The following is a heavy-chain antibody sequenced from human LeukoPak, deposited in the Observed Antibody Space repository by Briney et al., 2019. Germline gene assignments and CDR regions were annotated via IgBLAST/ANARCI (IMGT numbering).Heavy chain of an antibody. J-gene: IGHJ2*01. V-gene: IGHV3-23*01. CDR2: ISTSGDGT. CDR1: GFTFSSHG. CDR3: AKNLLGSGAYSWYFDP. D-gene: IGHD1-26*01. Sequence: GGPLRLSCAASGFTFSSHGMSWVRQTPGKGLEWVSSISTSGDGTVYADSVKGRVTISRDNSKNTLYLQMNSLRAEDTAVYSCAKNLLGSGAYSWYFDPWGRGTLVTVSS.